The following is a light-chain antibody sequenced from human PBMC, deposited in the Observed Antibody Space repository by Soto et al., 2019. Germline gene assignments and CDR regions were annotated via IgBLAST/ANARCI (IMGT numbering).Light chain of an antibody. J-gene: IGKJ4*01. CDR1: QGIGND. CDR2: TAS. Sequence: DIQMTQSPSTLSASVGDRVTITCRASQGIGNDLGWYQQKPGKAPQRLLYTASNLQSGVPSRFSGSGSGTEFTLTISSLQPEDFATYYCLQNNTFPLTFGGGTKVEIK. V-gene: IGKV1-17*01. CDR3: LQNNTFPLT.